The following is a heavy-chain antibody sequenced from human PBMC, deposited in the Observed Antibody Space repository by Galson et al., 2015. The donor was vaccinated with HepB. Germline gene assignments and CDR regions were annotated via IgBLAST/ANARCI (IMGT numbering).Heavy chain of an antibody. CDR3: ARDKPRWSSGYDY. V-gene: IGHV3-21*01. Sequence: SLRLSCAASGFTFSSYSMNWVRQAPGKGLEWVSSISSSSSYIYYADSVKGRFTISRDNAKNSLYLQMNSLRAEDTAVYYCARDKPRWSSGYDYWGQGTLVTVSS. CDR2: ISSSSSYI. J-gene: IGHJ4*02. D-gene: IGHD5-12*01. CDR1: GFTFSSYS.